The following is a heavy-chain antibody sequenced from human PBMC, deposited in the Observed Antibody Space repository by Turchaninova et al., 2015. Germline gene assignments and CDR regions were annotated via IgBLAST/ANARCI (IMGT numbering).Heavy chain of an antibody. J-gene: IGHJ4*02. Sequence: LESWGGLIQPGRSLRLSCTASGFPFALYALTWVRLAPGKGLEWLGQIKSKDYGGTAEYAPSVKGRFSISRDDSRSIVYLQMNGLKTEDTAVYYCNGGSTTPYWGQGTLVTVSS. CDR3: NGGSTTPY. CDR2: IKSKDYGGTA. CDR1: GFPFALYA. D-gene: IGHD1-1*01. V-gene: IGHV3-49*04.